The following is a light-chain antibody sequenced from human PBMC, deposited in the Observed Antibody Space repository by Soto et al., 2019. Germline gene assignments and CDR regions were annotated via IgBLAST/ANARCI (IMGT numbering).Light chain of an antibody. V-gene: IGKV1-33*01. CDR1: QDVGNC. CDR2: DAS. CDR3: QQCRDVPLT. Sequence: DLQMTQSPSSLSASVGDRVTITCQASQDVGNCLNWYQQKAGRAPKFLMQDASNLETGVPSRFSGSGSRKYFSFTITSLQPEDVATYYCQQCRDVPLTFGGGTKVEIK. J-gene: IGKJ4*01.